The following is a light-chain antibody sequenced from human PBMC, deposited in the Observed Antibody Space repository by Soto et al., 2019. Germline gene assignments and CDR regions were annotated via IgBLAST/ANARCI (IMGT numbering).Light chain of an antibody. CDR2: DVS. V-gene: IGLV2-14*03. CDR1: SGDVGGYNY. J-gene: IGLJ2*01. Sequence: QAVVTQPASVSGSPGQSITISCTGTSGDVGGYNYVSWYQQHPGKAPQLMIFDVSNRPSGVSNRFSGSKSGNTASLTISGLQAEDEAAYHCSSYTSTGTLIFGGGTKLTVL. CDR3: SSYTSTGTLI.